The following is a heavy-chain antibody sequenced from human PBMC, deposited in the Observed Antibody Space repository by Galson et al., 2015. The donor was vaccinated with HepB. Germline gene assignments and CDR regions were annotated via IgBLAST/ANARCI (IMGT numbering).Heavy chain of an antibody. CDR3: ARTITPAPIPLFDS. Sequence: SLRLSCAASGFTYSTYRMNWVRQAPGKGLEWLSYISDTSDTIFYADSVKGRFTISRDNAKNRLFMDMDSLTVEDTAVYFCARTITPAPIPLFDSWGQGTLVTVSS. V-gene: IGHV3-48*01. CDR1: GFTYSTYR. J-gene: IGHJ4*02. D-gene: IGHD3-10*01. CDR2: ISDTSDTI.